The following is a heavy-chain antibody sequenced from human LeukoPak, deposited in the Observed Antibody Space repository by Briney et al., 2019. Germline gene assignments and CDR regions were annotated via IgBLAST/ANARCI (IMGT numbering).Heavy chain of an antibody. CDR1: GFIFSSYW. CDR2: INNDGSST. CDR3: ATSRTFDY. J-gene: IGHJ4*02. D-gene: IGHD2-2*01. Sequence: GGSLRLSCAASGFIFSSYWMHWVRQAPGKGLVWFSHINNDGSSTNYADSVKGRFTISRDNAKNTLYLQMNSLRAEDTAIYYCATSRTFDYWGQGTLVTVSS. V-gene: IGHV3-74*01.